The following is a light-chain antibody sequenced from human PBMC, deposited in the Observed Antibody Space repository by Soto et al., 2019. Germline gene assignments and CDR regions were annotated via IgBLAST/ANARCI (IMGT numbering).Light chain of an antibody. CDR3: QQYNTWPS. V-gene: IGKV3-15*01. CDR1: ENINRN. J-gene: IGKJ1*01. Sequence: EILLTQSPPTLSVSPGEVATLSCRASENINRNLAWYQQKPGQAPRLLIYDASTRATGIPARYSGSGSVTEFTLTISSLQSEDFGVYYCQQYNTWPSFGHGTKVEIK. CDR2: DAS.